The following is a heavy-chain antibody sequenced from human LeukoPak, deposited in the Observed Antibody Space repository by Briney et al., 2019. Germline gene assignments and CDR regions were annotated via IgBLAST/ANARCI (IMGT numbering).Heavy chain of an antibody. CDR3: SGHMTSADY. Sequence: GGSLRLSCAASGFIFSNAWMSWVRRAPGKGLEWVARIKRNTDGGTTDYAAPVNGRFTISRDDSENTVYLQMNSLKIEDTAVYYCSGHMTSADYWGQGTLVTVSS. CDR2: IKRNTDGGTT. J-gene: IGHJ4*02. D-gene: IGHD2-21*02. CDR1: GFIFSNAW. V-gene: IGHV3-15*01.